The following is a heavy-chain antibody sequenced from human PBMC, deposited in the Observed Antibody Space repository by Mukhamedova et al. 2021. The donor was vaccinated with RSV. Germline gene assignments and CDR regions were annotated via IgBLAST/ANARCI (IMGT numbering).Heavy chain of an antibody. CDR3: ARGHYLGEVVVPVPVLDSHPYEDWFDP. Sequence: INAGNGNTKYSQKFQGRVTITRDTSASTAYMELSSLRSEDTAVYYCARGHYLGEVVVPVPVLDSHPYEDWFDPWGQGTLVTVSS. D-gene: IGHD2-2*01. CDR2: INAGNGNT. J-gene: IGHJ5*02. V-gene: IGHV1-3*01.